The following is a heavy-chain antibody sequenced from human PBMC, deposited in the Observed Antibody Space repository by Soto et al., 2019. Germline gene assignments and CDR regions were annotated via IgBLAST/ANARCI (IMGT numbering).Heavy chain of an antibody. CDR3: ARHGSS. Sequence: SETLSLTCSVSGVSISSSSYYWGWIRQPPGKGLEWIGSIYYSGQTYYNPSLKSRVTISVDRSKNQFSLNLTSVTATDTAFYYCARHGSSWGQGTLVTVSS. J-gene: IGHJ5*02. CDR1: GVSISSSSYY. V-gene: IGHV4-39*01. CDR2: IYYSGQT.